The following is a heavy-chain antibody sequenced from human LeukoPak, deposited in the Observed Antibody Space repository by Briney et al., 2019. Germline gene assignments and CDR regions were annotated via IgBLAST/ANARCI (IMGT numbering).Heavy chain of an antibody. CDR2: ISGSGGST. J-gene: IGHJ4*02. CDR3: AKGTLDYYYDSSGYYPH. V-gene: IGHV3-23*01. Sequence: GSLRLSCAASGFTFSSYAMSWVRQAPGKGLEWVSAISGSGGSTYYADSVKGRFTISRDNSKNTLYLQMNSLRAEDTAVYYCAKGTLDYYYDSSGYYPHWGQGTLVTVSS. D-gene: IGHD3-22*01. CDR1: GFTFSSYA.